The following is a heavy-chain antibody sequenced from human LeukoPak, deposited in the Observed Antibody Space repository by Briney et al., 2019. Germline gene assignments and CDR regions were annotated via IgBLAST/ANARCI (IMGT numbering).Heavy chain of an antibody. J-gene: IGHJ1*01. V-gene: IGHV1-24*01. Sequence: ASVKVSCKASGYTLNALSIHWVRQAPGKGLEWMGGLDPVDGETIYAQSFQGRVTMTEDTSTDTAYLDLRSLRSDDTAVYYCTTSRRFYYGSGTFQYWGQGTLLTVSS. CDR3: TTSRRFYYGSGTFQY. D-gene: IGHD3-10*01. CDR2: LDPVDGET. CDR1: GYTLNALS.